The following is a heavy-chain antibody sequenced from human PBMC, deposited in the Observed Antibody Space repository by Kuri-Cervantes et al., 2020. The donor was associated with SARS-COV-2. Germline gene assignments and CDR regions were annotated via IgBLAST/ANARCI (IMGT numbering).Heavy chain of an antibody. CDR3: ARASGSGWYNYYYGMDV. V-gene: IGHV3-21*01. Sequence: GGSLRLSCAASGFTFSSYSMNWVRQAPGKGLEWVSSISSSSSYIYYADSVKGRFTISRDNAKNSLYLQMNSLRAEDTAVYYCARASGSGWYNYYYGMDVWGQGTTVTVSS. CDR2: ISSSSSYI. CDR1: GFTFSSYS. J-gene: IGHJ6*02. D-gene: IGHD6-19*01.